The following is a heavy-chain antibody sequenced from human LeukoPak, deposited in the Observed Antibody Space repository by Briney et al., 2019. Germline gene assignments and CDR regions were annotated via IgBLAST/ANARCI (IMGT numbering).Heavy chain of an antibody. D-gene: IGHD3-10*01. Sequence: ASVKVSCKASGYTFTSYGISWVRQAPGQGLEWMGWISAYNGNTNYALKLQGRVTMTTDTSTSTAYMELRSLRSDDTAVYYCARTLGPPYYYGSGSYDFDYWGQGTLVTVSS. CDR1: GYTFTSYG. CDR3: ARTLGPPYYYGSGSYDFDY. CDR2: ISAYNGNT. J-gene: IGHJ4*02. V-gene: IGHV1-18*04.